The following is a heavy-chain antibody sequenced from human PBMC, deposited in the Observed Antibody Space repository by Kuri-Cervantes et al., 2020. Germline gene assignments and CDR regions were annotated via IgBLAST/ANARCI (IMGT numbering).Heavy chain of an antibody. CDR1: GGSISSRSYY. J-gene: IGHJ4*02. CDR2: IYYSGST. Sequence: ESLKISCTVSGGSISSRSYYWGWIRQPPGKGLEWIGTIYYSGSTYYNPSLKSRVTISVDTSKNQFSLKLSSVTAADTAVYYCARGVLRYFDWLEYYFDYWGQGTLVTVSS. D-gene: IGHD3-9*01. CDR3: ARGVLRYFDWLEYYFDY. V-gene: IGHV4-39*07.